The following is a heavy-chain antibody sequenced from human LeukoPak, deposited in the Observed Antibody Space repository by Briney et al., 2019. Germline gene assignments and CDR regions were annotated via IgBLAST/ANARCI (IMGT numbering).Heavy chain of an antibody. J-gene: IGHJ6*03. CDR3: ARGRAITIFGPGTMDV. Sequence: GGSLRLSCAASGFTVSSNYMSWVRQAPGKGLEWVSVIYSGGSTYYADPVKGRFTISRDNSKNTLYLQMNSLRAEDTAVYYCARGRAITIFGPGTMDVWGKGTTVTVSS. CDR1: GFTVSSNY. D-gene: IGHD3-3*01. CDR2: IYSGGST. V-gene: IGHV3-66*02.